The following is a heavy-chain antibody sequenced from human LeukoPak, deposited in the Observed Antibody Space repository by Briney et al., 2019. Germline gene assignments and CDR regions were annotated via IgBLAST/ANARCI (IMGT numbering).Heavy chain of an antibody. J-gene: IGHJ4*02. CDR3: ARGIRGYSYGYYFDY. V-gene: IGHV1-69*04. Sequence: SVKVSCKAPGGTFSSYAISWVRQAPGQGLEWMGRIIPILGIANYAQKFQGRVTITADKSTSTAYMELSSLRSEDTAVYYCARGIRGYSYGYYFDYWGQGTLVTVSS. CDR2: IIPILGIA. D-gene: IGHD5-18*01. CDR1: GGTFSSYA.